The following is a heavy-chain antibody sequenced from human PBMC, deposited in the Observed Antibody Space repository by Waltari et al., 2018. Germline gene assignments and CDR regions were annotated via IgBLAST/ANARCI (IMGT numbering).Heavy chain of an antibody. CDR2: ISSDGSGK. Sequence: QVQLVESGGGVVQPGRSLRLSCTASGFTFSRPAMYWVRQAPGEGLQCVAVISSDGSGKYYADSVKGRFTVSRDNSMNIVSLHIDSLRVDDTAVYYCAREMALDSHAYDFWGQGTLVTVSS. CDR3: AREMALDSHAYDF. J-gene: IGHJ4*02. D-gene: IGHD2-8*01. CDR1: GFTFSRPA. V-gene: IGHV3-30-3*01.